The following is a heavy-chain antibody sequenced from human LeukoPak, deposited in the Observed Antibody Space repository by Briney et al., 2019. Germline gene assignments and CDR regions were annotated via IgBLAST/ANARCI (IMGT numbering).Heavy chain of an antibody. V-gene: IGHV4-39*07. J-gene: IGHJ6*03. CDR3: ARTYCSSTSCFFPWGASYYMDV. Sequence: SETLSLTCTVSGGSISNSSYYWSWIRQPPGKGLEWIGEINHSGSTNYNPSLKSRVTISVDTSKNQFSLKLSSVTAADTAVYYCARTYCSSTSCFFPWGASYYMDVWGKGTTVTVSS. D-gene: IGHD2-2*01. CDR2: INHSGST. CDR1: GGSISNSSYY.